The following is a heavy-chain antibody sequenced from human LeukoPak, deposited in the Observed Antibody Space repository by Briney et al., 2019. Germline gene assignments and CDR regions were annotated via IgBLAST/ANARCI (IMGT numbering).Heavy chain of an antibody. CDR1: GFTFSSYS. CDR3: ARVNSGWLDY. D-gene: IGHD6-19*01. Sequence: GGSLRLSCAASGFTFSSYSMNWVRQAPGKGLEWVSVIYSGGSTYYADSVKGRFTISRDNSKNTLYLQMNSLRAEDTAVYYCARVNSGWLDYWGQGTLVTVSS. J-gene: IGHJ4*02. CDR2: IYSGGST. V-gene: IGHV3-53*01.